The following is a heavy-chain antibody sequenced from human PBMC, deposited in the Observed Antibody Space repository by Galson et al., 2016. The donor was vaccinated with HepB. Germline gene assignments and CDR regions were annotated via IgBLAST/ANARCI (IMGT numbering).Heavy chain of an antibody. CDR1: GFAVSDNY. CDR3: TRDTKYYYDTTGYYSVY. CDR2: IYSDGST. Sequence: SLRLSCAASGFAVSDNYMSWVRRTPGKGLEWVSMIYSDGSTYYADSVKGRFTISRDISKNTTYLQMNSLRVEDTPLYHGTRDTKYYYDTTGYYSVYWGQGTLVTVSS. D-gene: IGHD3-22*01. V-gene: IGHV3-53*01. J-gene: IGHJ4*02.